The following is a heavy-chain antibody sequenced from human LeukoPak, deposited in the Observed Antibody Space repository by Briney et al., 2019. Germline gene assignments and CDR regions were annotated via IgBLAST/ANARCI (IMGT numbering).Heavy chain of an antibody. V-gene: IGHV1-69*01. CDR3: ARADSSSSEWDY. Sequence: ASGMVSCKASGGTCSSYAISWVRQAAGQWLEWMGGIIPIFGTANYAQKFQGRVTITADESTSTAYMELSSLRSEDTAVYYCARADSSSSEWDYWGQGTLVTASS. J-gene: IGHJ4*02. CDR2: IIPIFGTA. CDR1: GGTCSSYA. D-gene: IGHD6-6*01.